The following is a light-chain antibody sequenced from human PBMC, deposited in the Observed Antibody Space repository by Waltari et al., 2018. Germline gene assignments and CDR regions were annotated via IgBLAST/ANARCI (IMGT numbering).Light chain of an antibody. V-gene: IGKV4-1*01. CDR1: QSLLDNSNKKNY. CDR2: WPS. Sequence: DIVMTQSPESLAVSLGERATINCKSSQSLLDNSNKKNYLAWSQQKPGQPPKLLSYWPSARGAGVPGRISGSGSGTDFTLTINSLQAEDVAVYYCHQYNNWPPGGTFGQGTKVELK. J-gene: IGKJ1*01. CDR3: HQYNNWPPGGT.